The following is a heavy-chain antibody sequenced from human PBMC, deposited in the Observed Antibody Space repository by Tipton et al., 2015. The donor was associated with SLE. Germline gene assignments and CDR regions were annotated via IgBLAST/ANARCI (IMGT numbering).Heavy chain of an antibody. J-gene: IGHJ4*02. Sequence: TLSLTCTVSGASISSGSYYWTWIRQPAGKGLEWIGYIYTSGSTNYNPSPKSRVTISVDTSKNQFSLKLSSVTAADTAVYYCARDLYGDDKEGYWGQGTLVTVSS. CDR2: IYTSGST. V-gene: IGHV4-61*09. CDR3: ARDLYGDDKEGY. D-gene: IGHD4-17*01. CDR1: GASISSGSYY.